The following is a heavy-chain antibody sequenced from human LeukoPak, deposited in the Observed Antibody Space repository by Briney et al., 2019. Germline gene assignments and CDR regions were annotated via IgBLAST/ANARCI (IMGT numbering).Heavy chain of an antibody. CDR1: GFTFSSYG. CDR3: ARVGYYDSSGYYEGFDP. Sequence: PGGSLRLSCAASGFTFSSYGMNWVRQAPGKGLEWVSSISGSSGYIYYADSVKGRFTISRDNAKNSLYLQMNSLRAEDTAVYYCARVGYYDSSGYYEGFDPWGQGTLVTVSS. J-gene: IGHJ5*02. CDR2: ISGSSGYI. D-gene: IGHD3-22*01. V-gene: IGHV3-21*01.